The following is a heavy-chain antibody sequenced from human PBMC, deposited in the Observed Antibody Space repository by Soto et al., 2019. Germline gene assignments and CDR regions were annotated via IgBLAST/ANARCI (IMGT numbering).Heavy chain of an antibody. CDR1: GFSLTTTGVG. V-gene: IGHV2-5*02. D-gene: IGHD1-26*01. Sequence: QITLRESGPSLVKPTETLTLTCTFSGFSLTTTGVGVGWVRHTPGKALEWLAVVFWDGGERYSPSLKSRVTITKDTSKDQVVFTMANMDPADTATYFCTQVYGSGSLRWYFHSWGQGTLVTVSS. CDR3: TQVYGSGSLRWYFHS. CDR2: VFWDGGE. J-gene: IGHJ5*02.